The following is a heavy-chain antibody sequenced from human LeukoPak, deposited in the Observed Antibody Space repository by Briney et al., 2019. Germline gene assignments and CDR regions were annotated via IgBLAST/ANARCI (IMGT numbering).Heavy chain of an antibody. CDR2: ISSSSSYI. CDR1: GFTFSSYS. CDR3: ARAGLMVRGVYNWFDP. V-gene: IGHV3-21*01. J-gene: IGHJ5*02. Sequence: GGSLRLSCAASGFTFSSYSMNWVRQAPGKGLEWVSSISSSSSYIYYADSVKGRFTISRDNAKNSLYLQMNSLRAEDTAVYYCARAGLMVRGVYNWFDPWGQGTLVTVSS. D-gene: IGHD3-10*01.